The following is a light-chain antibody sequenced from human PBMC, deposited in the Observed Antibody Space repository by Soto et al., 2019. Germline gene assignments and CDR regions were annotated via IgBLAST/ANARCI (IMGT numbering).Light chain of an antibody. CDR2: DVS. V-gene: IGLV2-14*01. CDR3: SSYTSSSTLGV. CDR1: SSDFGGYNY. Sequence: QSVLTQPASVFGSPGQSITIPRTGTSSDFGGYNYVSWYQQHPGKAPKLMIYDVSNRPSGVSNRFSGSKSDNTASLTISGLQAEDEADYYCSSYTSSSTLGVFGTGTKVTVL. J-gene: IGLJ1*01.